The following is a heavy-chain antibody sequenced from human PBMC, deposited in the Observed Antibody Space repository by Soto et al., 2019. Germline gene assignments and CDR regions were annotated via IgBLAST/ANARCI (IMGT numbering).Heavy chain of an antibody. CDR2: ISAYNGNT. Sequence: ASVKVSCKASGYTFTSYGISWVRQAPGQGLEWMGWISAYNGNTNYAQKLQGRVTMTTDTSTSTAYMELRSLRSDDTAVYYCARAVWLVKGIVVVPAAIPFDWFDPWGQGTLVTVS. D-gene: IGHD2-2*02. CDR3: ARAVWLVKGIVVVPAAIPFDWFDP. J-gene: IGHJ5*02. CDR1: GYTFTSYG. V-gene: IGHV1-18*01.